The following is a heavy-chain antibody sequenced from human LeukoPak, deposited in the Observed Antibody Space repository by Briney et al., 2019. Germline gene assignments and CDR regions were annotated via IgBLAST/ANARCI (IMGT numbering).Heavy chain of an antibody. CDR2: ISGSGGST. D-gene: IGHD2-15*01. CDR3: AKDPGDIVVVVAATYFDY. Sequence: GGSLRLSCAASGFTFSSYAMSWVRQAPGKGLEWVSAISGSGGSTYYADSVKGRFTISRDNSKNTLYLQMNSLGAEDTAVYYCAKDPGDIVVVVAATYFDYWGQGTLVTVSS. CDR1: GFTFSSYA. J-gene: IGHJ4*02. V-gene: IGHV3-23*01.